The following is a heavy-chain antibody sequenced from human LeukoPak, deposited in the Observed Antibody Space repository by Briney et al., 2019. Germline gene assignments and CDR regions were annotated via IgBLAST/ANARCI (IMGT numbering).Heavy chain of an antibody. V-gene: IGHV3-53*01. CDR2: IYSGADT. J-gene: IGHJ4*02. CDR3: ARGAAGGSGGIDY. Sequence: GGSLRLSCAASGFTFSSYWMQWVRQAPGKGLEWVSIIYSGADTYYADSVKGRFTVSRDNSKNTVYLQMNSLRAEDTAVYYCARGAAGGSGGIDYWGQGTLVTVSS. CDR1: GFTFSSYW. D-gene: IGHD6-13*01.